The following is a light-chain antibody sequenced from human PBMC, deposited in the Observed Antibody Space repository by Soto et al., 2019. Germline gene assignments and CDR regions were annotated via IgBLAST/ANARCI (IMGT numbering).Light chain of an antibody. J-gene: IGLJ1*01. CDR2: EVS. Sequence: QSVLTQPASVSGSPGQSITISCTGTSSDVGGYNYVSWYQQHPGKAPQLMIHEVSNRPSGVSNRFSGSKSGNTASLTISGLQAEDEADEYCSSYTSSSTLVFGTGTKLTVL. V-gene: IGLV2-14*01. CDR3: SSYTSSSTLV. CDR1: SSDVGGYNY.